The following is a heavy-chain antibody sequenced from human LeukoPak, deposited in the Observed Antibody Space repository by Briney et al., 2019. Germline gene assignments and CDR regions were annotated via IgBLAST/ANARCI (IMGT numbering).Heavy chain of an antibody. D-gene: IGHD2-15*01. Sequence: PGRSLRLSCAASGFTFSSYAMHWVRQAPGKGLEWVAVISYDGSNKYYADSVKGRFTISRDNSKNTLYLQMNSLRAEDTAVYYSAGEHLGYCSGGSCPYYFYYWGQGTLVTVSS. CDR2: ISYDGSNK. V-gene: IGHV3-30*04. CDR3: AGEHLGYCSGGSCPYYFYY. CDR1: GFTFSSYA. J-gene: IGHJ4*02.